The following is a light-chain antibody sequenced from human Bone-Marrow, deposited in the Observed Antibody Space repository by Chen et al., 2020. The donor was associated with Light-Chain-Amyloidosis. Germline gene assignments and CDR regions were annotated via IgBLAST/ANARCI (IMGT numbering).Light chain of an antibody. CDR1: SSDVGGYNY. J-gene: IGLJ3*02. Sequence: QSALTQPASVSGSPGQSITISCTGTSSDVGGYNYVSWYQHHPGEAPKLMIYEVSNRPSGVSNRFSGSTSGNTASLTISGLQAEDEADYYCSSFTSRSTRVFGGGTKLTVL. CDR2: EVS. V-gene: IGLV2-14*01. CDR3: SSFTSRSTRV.